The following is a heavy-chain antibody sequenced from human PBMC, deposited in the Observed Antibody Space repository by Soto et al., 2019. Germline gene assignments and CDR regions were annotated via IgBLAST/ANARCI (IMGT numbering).Heavy chain of an antibody. V-gene: IGHV1-69*08. Sequence: QVQLVQSGAEVKKPGSSVKVSCKASGGTLSSYTISWVRQAPGQGLEWMGRVITVLGITNYAQKFQGRVTNTADKATSTAYMELSSLRSEDTAVYYCARDECSTLRCHLRPYYYFMDVWGKGTTVTVSS. D-gene: IGHD2-2*01. CDR1: GGTLSSYT. CDR3: ARDECSTLRCHLRPYYYFMDV. J-gene: IGHJ6*03. CDR2: VITVLGIT.